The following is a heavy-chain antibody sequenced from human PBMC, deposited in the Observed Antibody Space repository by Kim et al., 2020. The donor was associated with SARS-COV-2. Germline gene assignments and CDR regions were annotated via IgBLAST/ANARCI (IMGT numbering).Heavy chain of an antibody. CDR3: GRDDGSGSFYFDY. Sequence: YTDTVKGRRTIPRDNAKNSLYLQMNSRRAEDTAVYYCGRDDGSGSFYFDYWGQGTLVTVSS. V-gene: IGHV3-21*01. D-gene: IGHD3-10*01. J-gene: IGHJ4*02.